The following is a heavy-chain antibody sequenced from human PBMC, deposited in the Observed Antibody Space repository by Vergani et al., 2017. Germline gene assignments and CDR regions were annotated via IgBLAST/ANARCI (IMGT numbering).Heavy chain of an antibody. V-gene: IGHV4-4*03. CDR3: ARYHSRNLPKNGFDP. J-gene: IGHJ5*02. CDR2: IYHSGST. Sequence: QVQLQESGPGLVKPPGTLSLTCAVSGGSISSSNWWSWVRQPPGKGLEWIGEIYHSGSTNYNPSLKSRVTISVDKSKNQFSLKLSSVTAADTAVYYCARYHSRNLPKNGFDPWGQGTLVTVSS. D-gene: IGHD2-2*01. CDR1: GGSISSSNW.